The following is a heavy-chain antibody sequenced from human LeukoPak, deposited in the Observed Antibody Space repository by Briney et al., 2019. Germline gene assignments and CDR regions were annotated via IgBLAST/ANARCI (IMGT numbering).Heavy chain of an antibody. D-gene: IGHD3-10*01. CDR1: GFTFSSYA. V-gene: IGHV3-23*01. CDR3: AKGHLWFRELLEVDAFDI. J-gene: IGHJ3*02. CDR2: ISGSGGST. Sequence: GGSLRLSCAASGFTFSSYAMSWVRQAPGKGLEWVSAISGSGGSTYYADSVKGRFTISRDNSKNTLYLQMNSLRAEDTAVYYCAKGHLWFRELLEVDAFDIWGQGTMVTVSS.